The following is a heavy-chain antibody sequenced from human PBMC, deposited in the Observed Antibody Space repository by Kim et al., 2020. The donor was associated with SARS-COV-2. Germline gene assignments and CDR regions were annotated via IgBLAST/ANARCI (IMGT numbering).Heavy chain of an antibody. CDR3: ARQQGEGSGNHFDY. J-gene: IGHJ4*02. Sequence: SEKLSLTCTVSGGSISSYYWSWIRQPPGKGLEWIGYVYYSGSTNYNPSLKSRVTISVDTSKNQFSLKLSSGTAADTAVYYCARQQGEGSGNHFDYWGQGTLVTVSS. D-gene: IGHD2-15*01. CDR1: GGSISSYY. CDR2: VYYSGST. V-gene: IGHV4-59*13.